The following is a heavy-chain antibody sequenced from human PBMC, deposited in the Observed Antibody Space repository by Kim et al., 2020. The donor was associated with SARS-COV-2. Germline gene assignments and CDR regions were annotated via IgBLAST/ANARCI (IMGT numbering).Heavy chain of an antibody. V-gene: IGHV4-39*01. CDR3: ARHRDSLAYFDY. J-gene: IGHJ4*02. Sequence: ESTNYNPSLKSRITISVDTSKNQFSVKLGCVTAADTAVYYCARHRDSLAYFDYWGQGTVVTVSS. CDR2: EST. D-gene: IGHD3-22*01.